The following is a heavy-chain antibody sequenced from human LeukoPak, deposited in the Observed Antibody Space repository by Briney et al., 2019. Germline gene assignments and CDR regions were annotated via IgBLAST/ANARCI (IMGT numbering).Heavy chain of an antibody. CDR1: GGTFSSYA. J-gene: IGHJ4*02. CDR3: ARDGGIAAAGYFDY. D-gene: IGHD6-13*01. V-gene: IGHV1-69*04. CDR2: IIPILGIA. Sequence: SVKVSCKASGGTFSSYAISWVRQAPGQGLEWMGRIIPILGIANYAQKFQGRVTITADKSTSTAYMELSSLRSEDTAVYYCARDGGIAAAGYFDYWGQGTLVTVSS.